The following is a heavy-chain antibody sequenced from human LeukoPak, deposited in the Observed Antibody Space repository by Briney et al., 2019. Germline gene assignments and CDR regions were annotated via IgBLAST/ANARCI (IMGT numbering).Heavy chain of an antibody. CDR3: ARGWYNSGYYCDY. Sequence: GRSLRLSCAASGFSFNSFEMSWVRQAPGKGLEWVSYISSSGSTIYYADSVKGRFTISRDSAKNSLYLQMNSLRAEDTAVYYCARGWYNSGYYCDYWGQGTLVTVFS. J-gene: IGHJ4*02. V-gene: IGHV3-48*03. CDR1: GFSFNSFE. D-gene: IGHD6-19*01. CDR2: ISSSGSTI.